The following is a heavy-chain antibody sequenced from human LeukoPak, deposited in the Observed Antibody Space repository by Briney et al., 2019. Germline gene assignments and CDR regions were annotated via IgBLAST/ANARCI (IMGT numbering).Heavy chain of an antibody. Sequence: GGSLRLSCAASGFIFSTYSMNWVRQAPGKGLQWVASINSRSLYIYYADSVKGRFTISRDNAKNSLYLQMNSLRAEDTALYYRAREEDTNASYDAFDVWGQGTMVTVSS. V-gene: IGHV3-21*01. CDR2: INSRSLYI. D-gene: IGHD2-8*01. CDR3: AREEDTNASYDAFDV. J-gene: IGHJ3*01. CDR1: GFIFSTYS.